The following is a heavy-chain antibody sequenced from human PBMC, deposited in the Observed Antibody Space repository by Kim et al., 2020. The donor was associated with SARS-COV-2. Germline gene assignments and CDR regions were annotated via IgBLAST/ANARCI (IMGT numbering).Heavy chain of an antibody. Sequence: GGSLRLSCAASGFTFSSYGMHWVRQAPGKGLEWVAVIWYDGSNKYYADSVKGRFTISRDNSKNTLYLQMNSLRAEDTAVYYCARDLYLTTVTTWGGDAFDIWVQGTMVTVSS. CDR2: IWYDGSNK. J-gene: IGHJ3*02. CDR1: GFTFSSYG. D-gene: IGHD4-17*01. CDR3: ARDLYLTTVTTWGGDAFDI. V-gene: IGHV3-33*01.